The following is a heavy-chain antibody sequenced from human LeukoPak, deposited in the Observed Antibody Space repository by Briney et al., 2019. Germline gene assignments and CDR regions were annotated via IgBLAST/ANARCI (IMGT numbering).Heavy chain of an antibody. V-gene: IGHV4-4*09. CDR2: IYLGGST. CDR1: GDSLGTYY. Sequence: PAETLSLTCTISGDSLGTYYWTWIRQPPGKGLEWIGCIYLGGSTNYNPSLKSRVTLSVDTSKNQFSLRLTSLTAADTATYYCARWALKGSYADVWGTGTTVIVSS. D-gene: IGHD2-2*01. J-gene: IGHJ6*04. CDR3: ARWALKGSYADV.